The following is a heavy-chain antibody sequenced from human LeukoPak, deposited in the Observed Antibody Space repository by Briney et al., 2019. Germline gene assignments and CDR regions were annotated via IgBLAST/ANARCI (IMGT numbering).Heavy chain of an antibody. V-gene: IGHV3-7*01. Sequence: GGSLRLSCAASGFTFSSYWMSWVRQAPGKGLEWVANIKQDGSEKYYVDSVKGRFTISRDNAKNSLYLQMNSLRAEDTAVYYCARDHSSGWCPVGCYYYMDVWGKGTTVTISS. J-gene: IGHJ6*03. D-gene: IGHD6-19*01. CDR3: ARDHSSGWCPVGCYYYMDV. CDR1: GFTFSSYW. CDR2: IKQDGSEK.